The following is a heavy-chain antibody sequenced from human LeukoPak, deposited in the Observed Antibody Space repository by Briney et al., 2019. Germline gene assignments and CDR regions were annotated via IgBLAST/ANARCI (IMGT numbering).Heavy chain of an antibody. J-gene: IGHJ4*02. V-gene: IGHV3-15*05. Sequence: GGSLRLSCAASGFTFRNAWMSRIRQAPGKGLEWVGRIKNKEEGEKTDYAAPVKGRFTISRDDSKATLFLQMNSLKMEDTAIYYCTTGIDYGGGYWGQGTLVSVSS. CDR3: TTGIDYGGGY. CDR2: IKNKEEGEKT. CDR1: GFTFRNAW. D-gene: IGHD3-16*01.